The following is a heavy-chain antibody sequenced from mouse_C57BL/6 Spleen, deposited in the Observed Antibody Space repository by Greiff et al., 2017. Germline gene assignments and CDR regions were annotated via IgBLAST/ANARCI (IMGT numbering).Heavy chain of an antibody. V-gene: IGHV2-6*01. D-gene: IGHD1-1*01. J-gene: IGHJ4*01. CDR3: ASGGYGSSYVGAMDY. CDR1: GFSLTSYG. Sequence: VKVEESGPGLVAPSQSLSITCTVSGFSLTSYGVDWVRQSPGKGLEWLGVIWGVGSTNYNSALKSRLSISKDKSKSQVFLKMNSLQTDDTAMYYCASGGYGSSYVGAMDYWGQGTSVTVSS. CDR2: IWGVGST.